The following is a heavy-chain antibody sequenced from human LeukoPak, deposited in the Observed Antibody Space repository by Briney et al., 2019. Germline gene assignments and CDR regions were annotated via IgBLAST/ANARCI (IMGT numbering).Heavy chain of an antibody. Sequence: SETLSLTCAVYGGSFSGYHWSWIRQPPGKGLEWIGEINHSGSTNYNPSLKSRVTISVDTSKNQFSLKWSSVTAADTAVYYCARNNRFDPWGQGTLVTVSS. CDR3: ARNNRFDP. J-gene: IGHJ5*02. CDR1: GGSFSGYH. CDR2: INHSGST. V-gene: IGHV4-34*01.